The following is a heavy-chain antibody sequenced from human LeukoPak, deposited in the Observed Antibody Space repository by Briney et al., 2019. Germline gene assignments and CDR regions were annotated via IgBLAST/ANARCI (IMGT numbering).Heavy chain of an antibody. CDR3: VRRRDHYDHGYDPFFDH. CDR2: IYWDDDK. CDR1: GFSLTTHGVG. D-gene: IGHD3-22*01. Sequence: SGPTLVKPTQTLTLTCTFSGFSLTTHGVGVGWVRQPPGKALEWLAVIYWDDDKRYGSSLRSRLTISKDTSKKQVVLTMTNVDPVDTGTYYCVRRRDHYDHGYDPFFDHWGQGTLVTVSS. V-gene: IGHV2-5*05. J-gene: IGHJ5*02.